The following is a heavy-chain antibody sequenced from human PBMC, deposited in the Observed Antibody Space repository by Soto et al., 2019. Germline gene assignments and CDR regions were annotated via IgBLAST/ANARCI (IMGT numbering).Heavy chain of an antibody. J-gene: IGHJ4*02. CDR1: GYTFTSYA. CDR2: INAGNGNT. V-gene: IGHV1-3*01. D-gene: IGHD2-15*01. Sequence: QVQLVQSGAEVKKPGASVKVSCKASGYTFTSYAMHWVRQAPGQRLEWMGWINAGNGNTKYSQKFQGRVTITRDTSASTAYMQLSSLRSEDTAVYYCARGPGGPDGPGDYWGQGTLVTVSS. CDR3: ARGPGGPDGPGDY.